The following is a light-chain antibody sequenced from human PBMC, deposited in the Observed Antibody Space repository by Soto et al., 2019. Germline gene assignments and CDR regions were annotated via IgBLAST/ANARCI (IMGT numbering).Light chain of an antibody. CDR2: WAS. V-gene: IGKV4-1*01. CDR1: QSLLYSSSNKNY. Sequence: DIVMTQSPDSLAVSLGERATINCKSSQSLLYSSSNKNYLAWYQQKPGQPPKLLIYWASTRESGVPERFSGSGSETDFTLTISSLQAEDVAVYYCQQYYTSPLTFGGGTKVEIK. J-gene: IGKJ4*02. CDR3: QQYYTSPLT.